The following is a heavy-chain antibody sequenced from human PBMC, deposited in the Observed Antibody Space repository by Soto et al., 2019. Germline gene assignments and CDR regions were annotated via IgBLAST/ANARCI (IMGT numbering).Heavy chain of an antibody. D-gene: IGHD3-22*01. CDR1: GYTFTSYG. CDR3: ARDLIYDSSGPVAFDI. V-gene: IGHV1-18*01. CDR2: ISAYNGNT. J-gene: IGHJ3*02. Sequence: QVQLVQSGAEVKKPGASVKVSCKASGYTFTSYGISWVRQAPGQGLEWMGWISAYNGNTNYAQKLQGRVTMNTDTSTSTAYMELRSLRSDDTAVYYCARDLIYDSSGPVAFDIWGQGTMVTVSS.